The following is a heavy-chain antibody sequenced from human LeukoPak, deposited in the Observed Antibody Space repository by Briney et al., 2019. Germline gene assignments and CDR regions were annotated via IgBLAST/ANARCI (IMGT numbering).Heavy chain of an antibody. J-gene: IGHJ5*02. Sequence: SETLSLTCTVSGGSISSGSYYWSWIRQPAGKGLEWIGRIYTSGSTNYNPSLKSRVTISADTSKNQLSLKLSSVTAADTTVYYCAREKLRRSVGLGKYNNWFDPWGQGTLVTVSS. CDR1: GGSISSGSYY. D-gene: IGHD1-7*01. CDR2: IYTSGST. V-gene: IGHV4-61*02. CDR3: AREKLRRSVGLGKYNNWFDP.